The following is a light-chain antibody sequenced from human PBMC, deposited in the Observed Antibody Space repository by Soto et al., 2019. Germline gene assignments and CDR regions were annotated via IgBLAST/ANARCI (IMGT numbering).Light chain of an antibody. Sequence: EIVLTQSPATLSLSPGERATLSCRASQSVSSYLAWYQQKPDQAPRLLIYDASNSATGIPARFSGSGSGTDFTLTISSLEPEDFAVYYCQQRSNWPPLTFGGGTKVEIK. CDR3: QQRSNWPPLT. J-gene: IGKJ4*01. V-gene: IGKV3-11*01. CDR1: QSVSSY. CDR2: DAS.